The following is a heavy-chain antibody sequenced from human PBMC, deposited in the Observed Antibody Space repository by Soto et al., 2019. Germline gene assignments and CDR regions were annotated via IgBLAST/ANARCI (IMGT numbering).Heavy chain of an antibody. V-gene: IGHV5-51*01. Sequence: GESLKISCKGSGYSFTSYWIGWVRQMPGKGLEWMGIIYPCDSDTRYSPSFQGQVTISADKSISTAYLQWSSLKASDTAMYYCARGLAAAGTHYYYYGMDVWGQGTTVTVSS. CDR2: IYPCDSDT. CDR3: ARGLAAAGTHYYYYGMDV. D-gene: IGHD6-13*01. J-gene: IGHJ6*02. CDR1: GYSFTSYW.